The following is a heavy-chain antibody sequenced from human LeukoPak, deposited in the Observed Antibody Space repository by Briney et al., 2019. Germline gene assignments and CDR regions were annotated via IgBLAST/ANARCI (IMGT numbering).Heavy chain of an antibody. D-gene: IGHD3-22*01. CDR2: IRYDGSNK. Sequence: PGGSLRLSCATSGFTFSSYGMHWVRQAPGKGLEWVAFIRYDGSNKYYADSVKGRFTISRDNSKSTLYLQMNSLRAEDTAVYYCVKDRDRSSNGNWFDPWGQGTLATVSP. CDR1: GFTFSSYG. V-gene: IGHV3-30*02. CDR3: VKDRDRSSNGNWFDP. J-gene: IGHJ5*02.